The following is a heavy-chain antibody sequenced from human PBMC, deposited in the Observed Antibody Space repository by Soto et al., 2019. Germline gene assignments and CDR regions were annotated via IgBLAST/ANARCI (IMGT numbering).Heavy chain of an antibody. Sequence: SGPTLVNPTETLTLTCTVSGFSLSNARMGVNWIRQPPGKALEWLAHIFSNDERSYSTSLKSRLTISKDTSKSQVVLTMTNMDPVDTATYYCARGGFLEWPTALGLDPWGQGTLVTVSS. J-gene: IGHJ5*02. V-gene: IGHV2-26*01. CDR1: GFSLSNARMG. CDR3: ARGGFLEWPTALGLDP. CDR2: IFSNDER. D-gene: IGHD3-3*01.